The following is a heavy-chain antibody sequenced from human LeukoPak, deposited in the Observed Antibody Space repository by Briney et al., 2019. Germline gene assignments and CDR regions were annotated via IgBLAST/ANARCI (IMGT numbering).Heavy chain of an antibody. D-gene: IGHD6-19*01. CDR2: ISYHGSDQ. J-gene: IGHJ4*02. CDR1: GFIFSTYA. Sequence: GGSLRLSCAASGFIFSTYAMHWVRQAPGKGLEWVAVISYHGSDQYYADSVKGRFTISRDNSKNTLYLQMNSLRAEDTALYYCAKSKQWLPDYDYWGQGTLVTVSS. CDR3: AKSKQWLPDYDY. V-gene: IGHV3-30*04.